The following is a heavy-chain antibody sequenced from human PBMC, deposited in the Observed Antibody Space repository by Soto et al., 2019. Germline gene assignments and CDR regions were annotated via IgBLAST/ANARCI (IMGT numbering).Heavy chain of an antibody. CDR1: GFTFSSYS. Sequence: GGSLRLSCAASGFTFSSYSMNWVRQAPGKGLEWVSSISSSSSYIYYADSVKGRFTISSDNAKNSLYLQMNSLRAEDTAVYYCARDTVTTGYFDYWGQGTLVTVSS. V-gene: IGHV3-21*01. J-gene: IGHJ4*02. D-gene: IGHD4-17*01. CDR2: ISSSSSYI. CDR3: ARDTVTTGYFDY.